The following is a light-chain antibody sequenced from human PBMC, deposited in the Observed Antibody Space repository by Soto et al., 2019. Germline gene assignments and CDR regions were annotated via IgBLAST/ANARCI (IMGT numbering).Light chain of an antibody. CDR3: QKYDGSPLT. V-gene: IGKV1-27*01. Sequence: DIPMTQSPSSLSASIGDRFTITCRASQGINHFLAWYQQKPGKVPKLLSYAASTLHSGVPSRFSGSGSGTDFSLTISSLQPEDVATYYCQKYDGSPLTYGGGTKVEIK. CDR1: QGINHF. J-gene: IGKJ4*01. CDR2: AAS.